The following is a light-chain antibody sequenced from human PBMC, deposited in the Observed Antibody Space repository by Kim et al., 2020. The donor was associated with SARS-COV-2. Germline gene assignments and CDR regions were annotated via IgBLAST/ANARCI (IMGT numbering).Light chain of an antibody. J-gene: IGLJ2*01. Sequence: DVHWYQPPPGTAPRLLIYGNFNRPSGVPDRFSGSISGTSASLVIPGLQPGDEADYYCQSYDSSLTGVVFGGGTKVTVL. CDR3: QSYDSSLTGVV. CDR1: D. V-gene: IGLV1-40*01. CDR2: GNF.